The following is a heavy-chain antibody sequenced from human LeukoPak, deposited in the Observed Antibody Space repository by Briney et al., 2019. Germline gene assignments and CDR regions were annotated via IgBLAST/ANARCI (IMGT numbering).Heavy chain of an antibody. D-gene: IGHD5-24*01. Sequence: SETLSLTCTVSGGSISSSSYYWGWIRQPPGKGLEWIGSIYYSGSTYYNPSLKSRVTISVDTSKNQFSLKLSSVTAADTAVYYCARLIVGMATINPYFDYWGQGTLVTVSS. CDR1: GGSISSSSYY. CDR3: ARLIVGMATINPYFDY. J-gene: IGHJ4*02. CDR2: IYYSGST. V-gene: IGHV4-39*01.